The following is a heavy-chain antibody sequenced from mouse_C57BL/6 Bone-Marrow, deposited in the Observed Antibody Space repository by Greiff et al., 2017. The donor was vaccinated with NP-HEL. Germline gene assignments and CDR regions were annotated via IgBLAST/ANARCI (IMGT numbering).Heavy chain of an antibody. CDR2: IDPSDSYT. V-gene: IGHV1-59*01. Sequence: QVQLQQPGAELVRPGTSVKLSCKASGYTFTSYWMHWVKQRPGQGLEWIGVIDPSDSYTNYNPKFKGKATLTVDTSSSTAYMQLTSLTSEDSAVYDCARVSTMVKWFAYWGQGTLVTVSA. J-gene: IGHJ3*01. CDR3: ARVSTMVKWFAY. D-gene: IGHD2-2*01. CDR1: GYTFTSYW.